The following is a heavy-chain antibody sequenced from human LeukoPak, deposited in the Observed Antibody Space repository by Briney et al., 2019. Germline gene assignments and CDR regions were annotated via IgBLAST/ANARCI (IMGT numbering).Heavy chain of an antibody. V-gene: IGHV3-48*03. CDR1: GFTLSNYE. CDR2: ISSSGTTI. D-gene: IGHD2-15*01. CDR3: ARGYCSGGSCYGGDY. J-gene: IGHJ4*02. Sequence: GGSLRLSCAASGFTLSNYEMNWVRQAPGKGLEWVSYISSSGTTIYYAERRFTISRDNAKNSLYLLMNSLRAEDTAIYYCARGYCSGGSCYGGDYWGQGTLVTVSS.